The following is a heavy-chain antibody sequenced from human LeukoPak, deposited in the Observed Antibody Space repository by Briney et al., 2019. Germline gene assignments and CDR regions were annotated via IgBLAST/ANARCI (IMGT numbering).Heavy chain of an antibody. D-gene: IGHD3-10*01. CDR2: IKQDGSEK. CDR1: GFTFSSYW. CDR3: ARELLSYYGPGSLNY. J-gene: IGHJ4*02. Sequence: GGSLRLSCAASGFTFSSYWMSWVRQAPGKGLEWVANIKQDGSEKYYVDSVKGRFTISRDNAKNSLYLQMNSLRAEDTAVYYCARELLSYYGPGSLNYWGQGTLVTVSS. V-gene: IGHV3-7*03.